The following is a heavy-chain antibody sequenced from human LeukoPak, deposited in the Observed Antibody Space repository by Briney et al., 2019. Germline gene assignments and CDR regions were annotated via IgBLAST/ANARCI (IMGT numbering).Heavy chain of an antibody. Sequence: ASVKVSCKASRYTFTSYDINWLRQATGQGLEWMGWMNPNSGNTGYAQKFQGRVTMTRNTSISTAYMELSSLRSEDTAVYYCARAPRSISGWYLPRKTYYFDYWGQGTLVTVSS. CDR2: MNPNSGNT. CDR1: RYTFTSYD. CDR3: ARAPRSISGWYLPRKTYYFDY. D-gene: IGHD6-19*01. J-gene: IGHJ4*02. V-gene: IGHV1-8*01.